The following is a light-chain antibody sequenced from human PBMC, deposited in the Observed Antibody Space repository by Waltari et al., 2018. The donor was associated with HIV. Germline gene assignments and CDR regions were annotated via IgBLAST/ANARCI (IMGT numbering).Light chain of an antibody. CDR3: ATWDDSLNGRWV. J-gene: IGLJ3*02. CDR1: SSNIGSNT. CDR2: SNK. V-gene: IGLV1-44*01. Sequence: QSVLTQPPSASGTPGQRVTISCSGSSSNIGSNTVNWYQQHPGTAPKLLIYSNKRRPSGVPDRFSGSKSGTSASLAISGLQSEDEADYYCATWDDSLNGRWVFGGGTKLTVL.